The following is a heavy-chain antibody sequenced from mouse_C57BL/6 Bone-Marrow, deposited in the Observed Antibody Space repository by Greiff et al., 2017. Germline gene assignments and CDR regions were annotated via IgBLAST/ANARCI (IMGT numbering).Heavy chain of an antibody. CDR1: GYAFTNYL. D-gene: IGHD2-3*01. Sequence: VQLQQSGSELVRPGTSVKVSCKASGYAFTNYLIEWVKQRPGQGLEWIGVINPGSGGTNYNEKFKGQGTLNADTCSSTTYMQLSSLKDEDSAVYFCAITGYYSYAMDYWGQGTSVTVSS. CDR3: AITGYYSYAMDY. CDR2: INPGSGGT. V-gene: IGHV1-54*01. J-gene: IGHJ4*01.